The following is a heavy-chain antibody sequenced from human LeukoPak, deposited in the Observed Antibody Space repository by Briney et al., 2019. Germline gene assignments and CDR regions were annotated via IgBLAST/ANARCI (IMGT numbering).Heavy chain of an antibody. Sequence: NSGGSLRLSCAASEFTFSSYWMSWVRQPPGKGLEWIGEIYHSGSTNYNPSLKSRVTISVDKSKNQFSLKLSSVTAADTAVYYCARDPGHGSGSYGDYYFDYWGQGTLVTVSS. J-gene: IGHJ4*02. D-gene: IGHD3-10*01. V-gene: IGHV4-4*02. CDR3: ARDPGHGSGSYGDYYFDY. CDR2: IYHSGST. CDR1: EFTFSSYW.